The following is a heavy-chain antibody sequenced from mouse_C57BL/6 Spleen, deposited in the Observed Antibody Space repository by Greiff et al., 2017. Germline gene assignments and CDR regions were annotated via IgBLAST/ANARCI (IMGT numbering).Heavy chain of an antibody. J-gene: IGHJ1*03. CDR3: ARDYYGSSYRWYFDV. D-gene: IGHD1-1*01. CDR1: GYTFTDYY. CDR2: INPYNGGT. Sequence: EVQLQQSGPVLVKPGASVKMSCEASGYTFTDYYMNWVKQSHGKSLEWIGVINPYNGGTSYNQKFKGKATLTVDKSSSTAYMELNSLTSEDSAVYYCARDYYGSSYRWYFDVWGTGTTVTVSS. V-gene: IGHV1-19*01.